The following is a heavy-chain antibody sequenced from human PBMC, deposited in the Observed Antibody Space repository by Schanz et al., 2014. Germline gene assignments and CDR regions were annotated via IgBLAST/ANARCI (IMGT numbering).Heavy chain of an antibody. V-gene: IGHV3-9*02. J-gene: IGHJ6*03. Sequence: QLVESGGGLVKPGGSLRLSCTASGFNSDDYAMHWVRQAPGKGLEWVSNIPWNGAAIGYAGSVRGRFTISRDSAKNSLYLQMNSLRPEDTALYYCAKGSRSGSKVMDVWGKGTTVTVSS. CDR3: AKGSRSGSKVMDV. CDR2: IPWNGAAI. CDR1: GFNSDDYA. D-gene: IGHD3-10*01.